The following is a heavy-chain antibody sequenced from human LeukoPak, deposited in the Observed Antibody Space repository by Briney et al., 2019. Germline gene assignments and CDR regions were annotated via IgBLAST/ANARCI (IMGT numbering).Heavy chain of an antibody. CDR2: IYYSGST. Sequence: SETLSLTCTVSGGSISSYYWSWIRQPPGKGLEWIGYIYYSGSTNYNPSLKSRVTISVDTSKNQFSLKLSSVTAADTAVYYCAGLGSIVVAIDYWGQGTLVTVSS. V-gene: IGHV4-59*08. J-gene: IGHJ4*02. CDR1: GGSISSYY. CDR3: AGLGSIVVAIDY. D-gene: IGHD3-22*01.